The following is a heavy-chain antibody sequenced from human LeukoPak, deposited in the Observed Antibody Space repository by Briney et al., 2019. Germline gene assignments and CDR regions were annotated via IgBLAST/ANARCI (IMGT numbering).Heavy chain of an antibody. CDR1: GFTFSSYE. V-gene: IGHV3-48*03. J-gene: IGHJ4*02. D-gene: IGHD4-17*01. CDR3: ARGGEYGDYPDY. CDR2: ISSSGSTI. Sequence: GGSLRLSGAASGFTFSSYEMNWVRQAPGKGLEWVSYISSSGSTIYYADSVKGRFTISRDNAKNSLYLQMNSLRAEDTAVYYCARGGEYGDYPDYWGQGTLVTVSS.